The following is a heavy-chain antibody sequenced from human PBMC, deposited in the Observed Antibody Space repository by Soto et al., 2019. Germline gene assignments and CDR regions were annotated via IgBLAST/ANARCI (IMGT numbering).Heavy chain of an antibody. V-gene: IGHV4-34*01. CDR3: ARGLSMQDFDY. Sequence: SETLSLTCAVYGGSFSGYYWSWIRQPPGKGLEWIGEINHSGSTNYNPSLKSRVTISVDTSKNQFSLKLSSVTAADTAVYYCARGLSMQDFDYWGQGTLVTAPQ. J-gene: IGHJ4*02. CDR1: GGSFSGYY. CDR2: INHSGST.